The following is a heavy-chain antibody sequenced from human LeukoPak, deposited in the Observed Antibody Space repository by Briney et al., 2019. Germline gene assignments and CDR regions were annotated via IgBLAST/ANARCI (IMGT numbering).Heavy chain of an antibody. V-gene: IGHV1-8*01. Sequence: ASVEVSCKASGYTFTSYDINWVRQATGQGLEWMGWMNPNSGNTGYAQKFQGRVTMTRNTSISTAYMELSSLRSEDTAVYYCARGPHVYYDILTGYYYFDYWGQGTLVTVSS. J-gene: IGHJ4*02. D-gene: IGHD3-9*01. CDR2: MNPNSGNT. CDR1: GYTFTSYD. CDR3: ARGPHVYYDILTGYYYFDY.